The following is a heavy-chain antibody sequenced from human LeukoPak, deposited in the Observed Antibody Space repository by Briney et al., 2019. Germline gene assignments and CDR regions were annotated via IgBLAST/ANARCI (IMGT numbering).Heavy chain of an antibody. CDR1: GGSISSGGYS. CDR3: AREQRKDTAMVSTFDY. J-gene: IGHJ4*02. CDR2: IYYSGST. Sequence: PSETLSLTCAVSGGSISSGGYSWSWIRQHPGKGLEWIGYIYYSGSTYYNPSLKSRVTISVDTSKNQFSLKLSSVTAADTAVYYCAREQRKDTAMVSTFDYWGQGTLVTVSS. D-gene: IGHD5-18*01. V-gene: IGHV4-31*11.